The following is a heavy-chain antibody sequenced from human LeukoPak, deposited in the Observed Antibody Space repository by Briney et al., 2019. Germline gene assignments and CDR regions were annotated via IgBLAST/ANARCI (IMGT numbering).Heavy chain of an antibody. D-gene: IGHD3-10*01. CDR3: AREPLWFGEPD. J-gene: IGHJ4*02. CDR2: ISSSSSAI. CDR1: GFTFSSYS. Sequence: PGGSLRLSCAASGFTFSSYSMNWVRQAPEKGLEWVSYISSSSSAIYYADSVKGRFTISRDNAKNSLYLQMNSLRAEDTAVYYCAREPLWFGEPDWGQGTLVTVSS. V-gene: IGHV3-48*01.